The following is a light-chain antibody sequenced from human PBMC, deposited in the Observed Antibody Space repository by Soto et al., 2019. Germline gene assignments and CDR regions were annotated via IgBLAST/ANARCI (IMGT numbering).Light chain of an antibody. CDR2: KAS. Sequence: DIQMTQSPSTLSASVGDRVTITCRASQTINNWLAWYQQKPGKAPKLLIYKASSLEGGVSSRFSGSASGTEFTLSISSLQPDDFATFYCQQYHNYPWTVGQGTKVEI. CDR3: QQYHNYPWT. J-gene: IGKJ1*01. V-gene: IGKV1-5*03. CDR1: QTINNW.